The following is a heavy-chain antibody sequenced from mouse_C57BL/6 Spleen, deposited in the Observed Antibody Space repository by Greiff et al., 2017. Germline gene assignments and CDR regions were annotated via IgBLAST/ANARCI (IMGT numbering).Heavy chain of an antibody. J-gene: IGHJ3*01. CDR1: GYTFTDYE. D-gene: IGHD2-3*01. CDR3: TRGGYDLFAY. V-gene: IGHV1-15*01. Sequence: QVQLQQSGAELVRPGASVTLSCKASGYTFTDYEMHWVKQTPVHGLEWIGAIDPETGGTAYNQKFKGKAILTADKSSSTAYMELRSLTSEDSAVXYCTRGGYDLFAYWGQGTLVTVSA. CDR2: IDPETGGT.